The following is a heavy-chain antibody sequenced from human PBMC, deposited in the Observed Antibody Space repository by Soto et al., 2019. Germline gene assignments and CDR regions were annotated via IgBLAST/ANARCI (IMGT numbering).Heavy chain of an antibody. J-gene: IGHJ4*02. V-gene: IGHV1-69*01. CDR3: ASDAADTLMVS. CDR1: GGIFRSNA. D-gene: IGHD2-8*01. Sequence: QVQLVQSGAEVRRPGSSVMVSCKSSGGIFRSNAINWVRQAPGQGLEWMGAIIPQFPTPYFEQKFQGRVTITADESTCTAYVALNRLRSDDRAVYFCASDAADTLMVSWAQGPRLTVSS. CDR2: IIPQFPTP.